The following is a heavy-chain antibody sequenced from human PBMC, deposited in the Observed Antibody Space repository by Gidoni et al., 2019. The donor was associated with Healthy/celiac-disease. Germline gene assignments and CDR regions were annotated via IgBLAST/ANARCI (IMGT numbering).Heavy chain of an antibody. CDR3: ARETGPYGDYSGGFDP. D-gene: IGHD4-17*01. V-gene: IGHV1-69*01. Sequence: VQLVQSGAEVKKPGSSVKVSCKASGGTVSSYAISWVRQATGQGLEWMGGIIPIFGTANYAQKFKGRVTITADESTSTAYMELSSLRSEDTAVYYCARETGPYGDYSGGFDPWGQGTLVTVSS. J-gene: IGHJ5*02. CDR1: GGTVSSYA. CDR2: IIPIFGTA.